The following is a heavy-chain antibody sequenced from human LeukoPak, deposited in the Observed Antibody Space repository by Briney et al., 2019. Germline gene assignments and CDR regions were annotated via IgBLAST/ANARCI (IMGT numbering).Heavy chain of an antibody. V-gene: IGHV3-11*06. CDR1: GFTFSDYY. D-gene: IGHD2-15*01. CDR3: ARAQRYCSGGSCYFDY. Sequence: GGSLRLSCAASGFTFSDYYMSWIRQAPGKGLEWVSYISSSSSYTNYADSVKGRFTISRDNAKNSLYLQMHSLRAEDTAVYYCARAQRYCSGGSCYFDYWGQGTLVTVSS. J-gene: IGHJ4*02. CDR2: ISSSSSYT.